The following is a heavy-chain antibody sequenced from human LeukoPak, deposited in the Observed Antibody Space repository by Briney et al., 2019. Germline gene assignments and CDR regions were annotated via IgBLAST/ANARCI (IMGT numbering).Heavy chain of an antibody. CDR3: ARQVNSRIDY. D-gene: IGHD5-18*01. CDR1: GIIFSSYG. CDR2: ISGSGDTT. Sequence: GGSLRLSCAASGIIFSSYGMSWVRQAPGKGLEWVSIISGSGDTTFYAESVKGRFAISRDNSKNTLYLQMNSLRTEDTAVYYCARQVNSRIDYWGQRTLGTVSS. J-gene: IGHJ4*02. V-gene: IGHV3-23*01.